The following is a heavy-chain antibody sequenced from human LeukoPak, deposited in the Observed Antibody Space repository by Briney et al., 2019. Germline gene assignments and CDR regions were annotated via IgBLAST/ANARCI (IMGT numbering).Heavy chain of an antibody. Sequence: SETLSLTRTVSGGSISSYYWSWIRQPPGKGLEWIGYIYYSGSTNYNPSLKSRVTISVDTSKNQFSLKLSSVTAADTAVYYCASLNYYDSSGSIDYWGQGTLVTVSS. CDR3: ASLNYYDSSGSIDY. CDR1: GGSISSYY. D-gene: IGHD3-22*01. V-gene: IGHV4-59*01. J-gene: IGHJ4*02. CDR2: IYYSGST.